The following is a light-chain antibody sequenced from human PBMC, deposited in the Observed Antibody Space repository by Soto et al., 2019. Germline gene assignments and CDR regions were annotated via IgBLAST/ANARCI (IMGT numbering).Light chain of an antibody. J-gene: IGLJ1*01. CDR2: DDS. Sequence: SYELTQPPSVSVAPGQTARITCGGNNIGSKSVHWYQQKPGQAPVLVVYDDSDRPSGIPERFSGSNSGNTATLTISRVEAXXXXXXYXQVWDSSSDHYVFGTGTKVTVL. CDR3: QVWDSSSDHYV. V-gene: IGLV3-21*02. CDR1: NIGSKS.